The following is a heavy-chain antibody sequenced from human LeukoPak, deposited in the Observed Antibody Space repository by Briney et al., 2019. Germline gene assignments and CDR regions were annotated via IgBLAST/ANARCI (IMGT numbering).Heavy chain of an antibody. CDR1: GFTVSSTY. CDR3: ATSSNAPGNH. V-gene: IGHV3-53*01. Sequence: GGSLRLSCAASGFTVSSTYMSWVRQAPGKGLEWVSVIYSGGSTYYADSVKGRFTISRDNAKNSPNLQMNSLRAEDTAVYYCATSSNAPGNHWGQGTLVTVSS. CDR2: IYSGGST. J-gene: IGHJ5*02. D-gene: IGHD2-2*01.